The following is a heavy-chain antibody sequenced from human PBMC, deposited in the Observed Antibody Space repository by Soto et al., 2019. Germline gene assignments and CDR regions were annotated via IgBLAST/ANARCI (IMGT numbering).Heavy chain of an antibody. CDR1: GFTFSRHI. J-gene: IGHJ3*01. V-gene: IGHV3-21*02. D-gene: IGHD2-21*01. CDR3: ARGIASSSLVTFDV. Sequence: EVQLVESGGGLVKPGGSLRLSCAASGFTFSRHIMHWVRQAPGKGLEWIASISSTSTNIYYADSVKGRFIISRDNPKNSVYLQMNSLRAEDMAVYFCARGIASSSLVTFDVWGQGTMVTVSP. CDR2: ISSTSTNI.